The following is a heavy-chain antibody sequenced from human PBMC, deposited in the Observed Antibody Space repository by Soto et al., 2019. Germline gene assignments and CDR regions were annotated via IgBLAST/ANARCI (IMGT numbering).Heavy chain of an antibody. J-gene: IGHJ4*02. CDR3: ARETASSITISPRIDY. Sequence: QVQLQESGPGLVKPSQTLSLTCTVSGGSISSGGYYWSWIRQHPGKGLEWIGYIYYSGSTYYNPSLKSRVTISVDTSKNQFSLKLSSVTAADTAVYYCARETASSITISPRIDYWGQGTLVTVSS. V-gene: IGHV4-31*03. CDR1: GGSISSGGYY. D-gene: IGHD3-9*01. CDR2: IYYSGST.